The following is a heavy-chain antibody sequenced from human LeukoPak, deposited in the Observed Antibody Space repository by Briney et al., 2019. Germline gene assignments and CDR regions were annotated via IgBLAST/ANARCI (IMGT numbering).Heavy chain of an antibody. V-gene: IGHV3-11*01. CDR2: ISRSGSTI. J-gene: IGHJ4*02. Sequence: GGSLSLSRAASRLTSSDYYMSAIRQPPGKGLERVSYISRSGSTINHADPVKGRFPISRNNAKNSLFLQMDSLRAHATAGYYCARGKGYLGHRLCDYWGEGTLVTVSS. CDR3: ARGKGYLGHRLCDY. D-gene: IGHD3-22*01. CDR1: RLTSSDYY.